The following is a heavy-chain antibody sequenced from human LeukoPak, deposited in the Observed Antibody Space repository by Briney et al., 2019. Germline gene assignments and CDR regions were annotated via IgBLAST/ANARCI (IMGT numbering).Heavy chain of an antibody. CDR3: ARFSVYFYYFDY. V-gene: IGHV1-18*01. Sequence: ASVTVSCTASGYTFTSYGISWVRQAPGQGLEWMGWIRAYNGNTNNAQKHQGRVTMTTDTSTSTAYMELRSLRSDDTAVYYCARFSVYFYYFDYWGQGTLVTVSS. D-gene: IGHD2-21*01. CDR2: IRAYNGNT. CDR1: GYTFTSYG. J-gene: IGHJ4*02.